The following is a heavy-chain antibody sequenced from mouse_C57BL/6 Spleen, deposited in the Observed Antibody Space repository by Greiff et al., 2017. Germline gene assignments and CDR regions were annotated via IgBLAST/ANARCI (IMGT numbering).Heavy chain of an antibody. Sequence: EVQVVESGGGLVKPGGSLKLSCAASGFTFSSYAMSWVRQTPEKRLEWVATISDGGSYTYYPDNVKGRFTISRDNAKNNLYLQMSHLKSEDTAMYYCAREARSNYEGFAYWGQGTLVTVSA. V-gene: IGHV5-4*01. CDR3: AREARSNYEGFAY. D-gene: IGHD2-5*01. J-gene: IGHJ3*01. CDR2: ISDGGSYT. CDR1: GFTFSSYA.